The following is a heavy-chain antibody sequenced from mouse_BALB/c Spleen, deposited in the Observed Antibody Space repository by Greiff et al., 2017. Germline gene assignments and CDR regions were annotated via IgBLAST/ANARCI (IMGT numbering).Heavy chain of an antibody. J-gene: IGHJ3*01. Sequence: EVKVVESGGGLVKPGGSLKLSCAASGFTFSDYYMYWVRQTPEKRLEWVATISDGGSYTYYPDSVKGRFTISRDNAKNNLYLQMSSLKSEDTAMYYCARDRGITPRSLFAYWGQGTLVTVSA. CDR2: ISDGGSYT. CDR1: GFTFSDYY. D-gene: IGHD2-4*01. CDR3: ARDRGITPRSLFAY. V-gene: IGHV5-4*02.